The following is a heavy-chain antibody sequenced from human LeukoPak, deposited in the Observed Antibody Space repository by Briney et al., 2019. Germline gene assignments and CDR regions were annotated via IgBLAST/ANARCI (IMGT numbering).Heavy chain of an antibody. CDR2: IYYSGST. CDR1: AGSISTSGFY. D-gene: IGHD4-17*01. CDR3: ARGRGHDYGDYFDY. J-gene: IGHJ4*02. Sequence: PSETLSLTCTVSAGSISTSGFYWSWYRQPPGKGLEWIGYIYYSGSTYYNPSLKSRVTISVDTSKNQFSLKLSSVTAADTAVYYCARGRGHDYGDYFDYWGQGTLVTVSS. V-gene: IGHV4-30-4*01.